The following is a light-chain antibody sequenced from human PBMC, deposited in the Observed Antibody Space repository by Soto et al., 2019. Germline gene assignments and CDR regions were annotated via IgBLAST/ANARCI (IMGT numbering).Light chain of an antibody. CDR3: CSYAGSSTFVV. Sequence: QSALTQPASVSGSPGQSITISCTATSDVGSFVSWYQQHPGKAPKLLIYEGSKRPSGVSNRFSGSKSGNTASLTISGLQAEDEADYHCCSYAGSSTFVVFGGGTKLTVL. J-gene: IGLJ3*02. CDR2: EGS. CDR1: SDVGSF. V-gene: IGLV2-23*03.